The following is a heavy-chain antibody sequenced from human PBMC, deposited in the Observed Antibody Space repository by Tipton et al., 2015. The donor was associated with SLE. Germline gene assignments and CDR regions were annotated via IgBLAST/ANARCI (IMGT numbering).Heavy chain of an antibody. CDR3: ARRPFGYYGMDV. CDR2: IYYSGST. D-gene: IGHD3-10*01. V-gene: IGHV4-39*01. J-gene: IGHJ6*02. Sequence: TLSLTCTVSGGSISSSSYYWGWIRQPPGKGLEWIGSIYYSGSTYYNPSLKSRVTISVDTSKNQFSLKLSSVTAADTAVYYCARRPFGYYGMDVWGQGTTVTVSS. CDR1: GGSISSSSYY.